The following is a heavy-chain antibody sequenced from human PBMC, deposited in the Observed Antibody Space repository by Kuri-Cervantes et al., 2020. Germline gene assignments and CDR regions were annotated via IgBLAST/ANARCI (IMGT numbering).Heavy chain of an antibody. CDR3: ARERLAATANYYYYMDV. CDR1: GGSISSYY. CDR2: IYYSGST. J-gene: IGHJ6*03. V-gene: IGHV4-59*01. Sequence: GSLRLSCTVSGGSISSYYWSWIRQPPGKGLEWIGYIYYSGSTNYNPSLKSRVTISVDTSKNQFSLKLSSVTAADTAVYYCARERLAATANYYYYMDVWGKGTTVTVSS. D-gene: IGHD6-13*01.